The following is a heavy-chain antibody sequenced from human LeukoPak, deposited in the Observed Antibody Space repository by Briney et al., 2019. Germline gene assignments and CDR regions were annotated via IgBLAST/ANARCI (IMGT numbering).Heavy chain of an antibody. Sequence: ASVKVSCKASGGTFSSYAISWVRQAPGQGLEWMGGFGPEDGETIYAQKFQGRVTMTEDTSTDTAYMELSSLRSEDTAVYYCATERRIVGVIGVVTLRGYFDLWGRGTLVTVSS. CDR2: FGPEDGET. CDR3: ATERRIVGVIGVVTLRGYFDL. D-gene: IGHD3-3*01. J-gene: IGHJ2*01. CDR1: GGTFSSYA. V-gene: IGHV1-24*01.